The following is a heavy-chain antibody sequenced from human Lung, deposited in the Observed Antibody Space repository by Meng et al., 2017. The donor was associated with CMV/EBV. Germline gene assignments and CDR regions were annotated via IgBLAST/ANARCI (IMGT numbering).Heavy chain of an antibody. D-gene: IGHD2-2*01. CDR2: ISSDGQNK. V-gene: IGHV3-30*09. CDR3: ATYSRAPAALLAYFNY. Sequence: GGSLRLSCVVSRVTFRNYAMHWVRQAPGKGPERVAVISSDGQNKYYADSVKGRFAISRDNLRSTLYLQLSSLRLEDTAVYYCATYSRAPAALLAYFNYWGLGTLVXVSS. J-gene: IGHJ4*02. CDR1: RVTFRNYA.